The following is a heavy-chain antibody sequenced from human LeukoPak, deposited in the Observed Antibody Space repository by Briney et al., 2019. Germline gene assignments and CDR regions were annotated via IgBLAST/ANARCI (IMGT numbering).Heavy chain of an antibody. Sequence: SETLSLTCTVSGYSISSGYYWGWIRQPPGKGLEWIGRIYTSGSTNYNPSLKSRVTMSVDTSKNQFSLKLSSVTAADTAVYYCARGPYYYYYYMDVWGKGTTVTISS. V-gene: IGHV4-38-2*02. CDR1: GYSISSGYY. CDR3: ARGPYYYYYYMDV. CDR2: IYTSGST. J-gene: IGHJ6*03.